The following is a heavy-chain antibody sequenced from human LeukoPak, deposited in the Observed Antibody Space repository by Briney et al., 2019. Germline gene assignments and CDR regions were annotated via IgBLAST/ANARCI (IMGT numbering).Heavy chain of an antibody. V-gene: IGHV3-23*01. CDR3: AISKQNYDILTGYHPTNYFDY. Sequence: GGSLRLSCAASGFTFSSYAMSWVRQAPGKGLEWVSAISGSGGSTYYADSVKGRFTISRDNSKNTLYLQMNSLRAEDTAVYYCAISKQNYDILTGYHPTNYFDYWGQGPLVTVSS. CDR2: ISGSGGST. CDR1: GFTFSSYA. D-gene: IGHD3-9*01. J-gene: IGHJ4*02.